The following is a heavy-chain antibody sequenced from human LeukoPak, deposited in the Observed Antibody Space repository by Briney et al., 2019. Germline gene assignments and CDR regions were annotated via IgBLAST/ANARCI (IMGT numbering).Heavy chain of an antibody. CDR1: GYTFTNSH. Sequence: ASVKVSCKASGYTFTNSHLHWVRQVPGQGLEWMGVLNPSGGITSYAQKFQGRVTMTTDTSTSTVYMELSSLRSEDTAVYYCARQGYSGYDFGDYWGQGTLVTVSS. CDR3: ARQGYSGYDFGDY. J-gene: IGHJ4*02. V-gene: IGHV1-46*01. CDR2: LNPSGGIT. D-gene: IGHD5-12*01.